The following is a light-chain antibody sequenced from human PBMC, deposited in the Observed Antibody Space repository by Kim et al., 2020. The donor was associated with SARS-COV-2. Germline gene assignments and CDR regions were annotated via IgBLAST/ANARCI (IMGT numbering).Light chain of an antibody. CDR2: DAS. V-gene: IGKV3-11*01. J-gene: IGKJ5*01. CDR1: QSVSSY. Sequence: PGERATLSCRASQSVSSYLAWYQQKPGQAPRLLIYDASNRATGIPARFSGSGSGTDFTLTISSLEPEDFAVYYCQQRSNWPPITFGQGTRLEI. CDR3: QQRSNWPPIT.